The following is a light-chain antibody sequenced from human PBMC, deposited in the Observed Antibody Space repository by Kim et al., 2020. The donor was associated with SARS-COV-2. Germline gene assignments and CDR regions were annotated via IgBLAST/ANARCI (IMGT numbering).Light chain of an antibody. CDR1: PTISRSY. V-gene: IGKV3-20*01. Sequence: VLTQSPGTLSLSPGERVTLSCRASPTISRSYLAWYQQKPGQAPRLLIYAVSIRAPGIPQRFSASGSGTDFTLTISRLEPEDFAVYYCQRYDGGLYTFGQGTKLEIK. CDR2: AVS. J-gene: IGKJ2*01. CDR3: QRYDGGLYT.